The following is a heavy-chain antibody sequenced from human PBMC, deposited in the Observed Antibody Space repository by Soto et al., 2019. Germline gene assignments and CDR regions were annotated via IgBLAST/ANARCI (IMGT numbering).Heavy chain of an antibody. CDR1: GFTFDNYA. Sequence: GGSLRLSCAASGFTFDNYAMSWVRQAPGKGLEWFSAISGSGVSTYYADSVKGRFTISRDKSKNTLSLQMNSLRAEDSAVYYCTKGSHSFRPYYFDYWGQGALVTVS. J-gene: IGHJ4*02. CDR3: TKGSHSFRPYYFDY. D-gene: IGHD1-26*01. CDR2: ISGSGVST. V-gene: IGHV3-23*01.